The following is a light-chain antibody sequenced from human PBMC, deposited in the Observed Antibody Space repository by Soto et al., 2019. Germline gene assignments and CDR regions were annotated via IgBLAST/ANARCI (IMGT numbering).Light chain of an antibody. V-gene: IGLV6-57*04. CDR2: GNN. CDR3: QSYDSTIVV. Sequence: NFILTQPHSVSESPGKTVSISCTRSSGNIANSFVQWYQQRPGSAPTSVIYGNNERPSGVPARFSGSIDRSSNSASLTISGLETEDEADYYCQSYDSTIVVFGGGTKLTVL. J-gene: IGLJ2*01. CDR1: SGNIANSF.